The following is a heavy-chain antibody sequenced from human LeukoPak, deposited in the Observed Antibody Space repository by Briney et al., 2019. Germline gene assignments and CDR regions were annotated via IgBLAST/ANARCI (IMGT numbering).Heavy chain of an antibody. CDR3: ARGWRSSLGNWFDP. Sequence: GASVKVSCKASGYTFTSYDIHWVRQATGQGLEWMGWMNPNSGNTGYAQKFQGRVTMTRNTSISTVYMELSSLRSEDTAVYYCARGWRSSLGNWFDPWGQGTLVTVSS. D-gene: IGHD6-13*01. J-gene: IGHJ5*02. CDR1: GYTFTSYD. CDR2: MNPNSGNT. V-gene: IGHV1-8*01.